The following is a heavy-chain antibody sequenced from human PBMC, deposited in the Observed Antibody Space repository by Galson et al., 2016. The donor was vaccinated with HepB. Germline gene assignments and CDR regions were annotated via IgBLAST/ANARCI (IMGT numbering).Heavy chain of an antibody. CDR1: GFDFGYYA. Sequence: SLRLSCAASGFDFGYYAMSWVRQAPGKGLEWVSGMSGSGDITNYADSVKGRFRISRDNSKSTLYLQMSSLRADDTAVYYCAKDREPVRYLGMDVWGQGTTVTVSS. D-gene: IGHD1-26*01. V-gene: IGHV3-23*01. CDR2: MSGSGDIT. CDR3: AKDREPVRYLGMDV. J-gene: IGHJ6*02.